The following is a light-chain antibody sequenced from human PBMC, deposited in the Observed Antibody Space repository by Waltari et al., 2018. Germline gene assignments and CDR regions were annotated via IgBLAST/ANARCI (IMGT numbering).Light chain of an antibody. J-gene: IGKJ1*01. CDR3: QQYNNWPPLT. CDR2: GAS. V-gene: IGKV3-15*01. CDR1: QSVSSN. Sequence: EIVXTQSPATLSVSPGERATLSCRASQSVSSNLAWYQQKPGQAPRLLIYGASTRATGIPARFSGSGSGXEFTLTISXLQSEDFXVYYXQQYNNWPPLTFGXXTKVEIK.